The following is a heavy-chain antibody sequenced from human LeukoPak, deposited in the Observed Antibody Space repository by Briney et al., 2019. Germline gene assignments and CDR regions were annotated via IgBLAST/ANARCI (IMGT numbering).Heavy chain of an antibody. V-gene: IGHV4-30-4*01. Sequence: PSQTLSLTCTVSGGSISSGDYYWSWIRQPPGTGLEWIGYIYYSGSTYYDPSLKSRVTISVDTSKNQFSLKLSSVTAADTAVYYCARDYGGNPFDYWGQGTLVTVSS. D-gene: IGHD4-23*01. CDR1: GGSISSGDYY. J-gene: IGHJ4*02. CDR2: IYYSGST. CDR3: ARDYGGNPFDY.